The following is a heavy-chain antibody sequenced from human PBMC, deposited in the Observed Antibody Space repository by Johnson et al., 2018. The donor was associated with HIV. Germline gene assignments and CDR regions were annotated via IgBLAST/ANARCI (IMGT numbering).Heavy chain of an antibody. CDR2: MSFDGNNR. D-gene: IGHD6-6*01. Sequence: QVQLVESGGGVVQPGRSLRLSCAASGFTFSSNPMHWVRQAPGKGLECVAVMSFDGNNRYYADSVKGRFTISRDNSKNTLYLQMNSLRPEDTAVYYCARDSSNSFRFEMYAFDIWGQGTMVTVSS. CDR3: ARDSSNSFRFEMYAFDI. V-gene: IGHV3-30-3*01. J-gene: IGHJ3*02. CDR1: GFTFSSNP.